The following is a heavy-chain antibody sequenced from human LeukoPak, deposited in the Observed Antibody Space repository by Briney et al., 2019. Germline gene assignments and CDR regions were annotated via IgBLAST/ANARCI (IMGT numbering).Heavy chain of an antibody. Sequence: SETLSLTCTVSGGSISSSSYYWGWIRQPPGKGLEWIGSIYYSGSTYYNPSLKSRVTISVDTSRNQFSLKLSSVTAADTAVYYCARVTVTRRGAFDIWGQGTMVTVSS. CDR3: ARVTVTRRGAFDI. CDR2: IYYSGST. CDR1: GGSISSSSYY. J-gene: IGHJ3*02. D-gene: IGHD4-17*01. V-gene: IGHV4-39*07.